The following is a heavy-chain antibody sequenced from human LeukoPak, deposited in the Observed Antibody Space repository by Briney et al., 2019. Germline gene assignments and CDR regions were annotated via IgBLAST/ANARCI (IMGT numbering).Heavy chain of an antibody. CDR2: IYHSGST. CDR1: GYSISSGYY. CDR3: ARGDNWNYWNFDY. V-gene: IGHV4-38-2*02. D-gene: IGHD1-7*01. J-gene: IGHJ4*02. Sequence: PSETLSLTCNVSGYSISSGYYWGWIRQPPGKGLEWIGNIYHSGSTYYNPSLKSRVTISVDTSKNQFSLKLSSVTAADTAVYYCARGDNWNYWNFDYWGQGTLVTVSS.